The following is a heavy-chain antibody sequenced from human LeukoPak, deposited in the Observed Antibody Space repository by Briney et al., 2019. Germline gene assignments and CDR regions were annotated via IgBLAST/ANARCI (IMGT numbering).Heavy chain of an antibody. CDR2: INPNSGGT. V-gene: IGHV1-2*02. CDR1: GYTFTGYY. J-gene: IGHJ4*02. CDR3: ARVPRRYSSSWYDY. D-gene: IGHD6-13*01. Sequence: GASVKVSCKASGYTFTGYYMHWVRQAPGQGLEWMGWINPNSGGTNYAQKFQGRVTMTRDTSISTAYMELSRLTSDDTAVYYCARVPRRYSSSWYDYWGQGTLVTVSS.